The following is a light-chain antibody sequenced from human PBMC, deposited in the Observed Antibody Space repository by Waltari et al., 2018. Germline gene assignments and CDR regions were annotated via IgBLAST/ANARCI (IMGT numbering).Light chain of an antibody. Sequence: QSALTQPASVSGSPGQSITLSCTGTSSDVGGYNPVSWYQQHPGKAPKLMIYEVSNRPSGVSNRFSGSKSGNTASLTISGLQAEDESDYYCSSYTSSSTLVFGGGTKLTVL. J-gene: IGLJ3*02. CDR3: SSYTSSSTLV. CDR2: EVS. V-gene: IGLV2-14*01. CDR1: SSDVGGYNP.